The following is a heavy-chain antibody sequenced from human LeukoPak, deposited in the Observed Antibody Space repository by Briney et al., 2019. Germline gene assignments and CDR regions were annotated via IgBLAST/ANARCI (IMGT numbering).Heavy chain of an antibody. D-gene: IGHD2-21*01. CDR3: ARGGPYSTSGYENRRFDY. CDR1: GFSFSDYS. Sequence: GGSLRLSCAASGFSFSDYSMNWVRQAPGKGLEWVSYISRSSSTIYYADSMKGRFTISGDDVRYSLFLEIVSLRAEDTAVYYCARGGPYSTSGYENRRFDYWGQGTLVTVSS. J-gene: IGHJ4*02. V-gene: IGHV3-48*01. CDR2: ISRSSSTI.